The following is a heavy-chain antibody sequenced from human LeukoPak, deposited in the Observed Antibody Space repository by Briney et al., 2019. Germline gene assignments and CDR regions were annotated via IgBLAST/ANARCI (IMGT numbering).Heavy chain of an antibody. Sequence: SETLSLTCTVSGGSISSYYWSWIRQPPGKGLEWIGYIYYSGSTNYNPSLKSRVTISVDTSKNQFSLKLTSVTAADTAVYYCARTTEGGYTYGYFYYYYMDVWGKGTTVTIPS. CDR2: IYYSGST. D-gene: IGHD5-18*01. J-gene: IGHJ6*03. V-gene: IGHV4-59*01. CDR3: ARTTEGGYTYGYFYYYYMDV. CDR1: GGSISSYY.